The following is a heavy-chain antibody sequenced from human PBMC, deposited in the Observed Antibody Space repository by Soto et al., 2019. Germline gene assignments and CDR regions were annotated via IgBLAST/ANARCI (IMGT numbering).Heavy chain of an antibody. CDR3: ARDGPHIPAVGDV. CDR1: GYTFINYG. Sequence: QVYLVQSGPEVKKPGASVKVSCKASGYTFINYGVSWVRQAPGQGLEWRGWISAYNGDKKYAQNVQGRVTWTTDTSTSTAYMEMRTLRSDDTAAYYCARDGPHIPAVGDVWGQGTTVTVSS. D-gene: IGHD6-13*01. J-gene: IGHJ6*02. V-gene: IGHV1-18*01. CDR2: ISAYNGDK.